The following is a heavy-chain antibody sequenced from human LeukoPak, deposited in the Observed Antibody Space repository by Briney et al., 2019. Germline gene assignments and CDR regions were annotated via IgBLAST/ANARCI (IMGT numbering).Heavy chain of an antibody. CDR2: IKQDGSEK. CDR3: ARDPWYYDFWSGHYRGAFDI. D-gene: IGHD3-3*01. J-gene: IGHJ3*02. Sequence: PGGSLRLSCAASGFTFSSYWMSWVRQAPGKGLEWVANIKQDGSEKYYVDSVKGRFTISRDNAKNSLYLQMNSLRAEDTAVYYCARDPWYYDFWSGHYRGAFDIWGQGTIVTVSS. V-gene: IGHV3-7*01. CDR1: GFTFSSYW.